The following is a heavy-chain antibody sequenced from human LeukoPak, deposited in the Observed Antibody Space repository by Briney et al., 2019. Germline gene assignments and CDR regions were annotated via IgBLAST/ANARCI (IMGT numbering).Heavy chain of an antibody. CDR1: GYSFTSYW. CDR3: ARHSGNYFSAWPALDY. D-gene: IGHD1-26*01. CDR2: IDPSDSYT. V-gene: IGHV5-10-1*01. J-gene: IGHJ4*02. Sequence: GESLKISCKGSGYSFTSYWISWVRQMPGKGLEWMGRIDPSDSYTNYSPSFQGHVTISADKSISTAYLQWSSLKASDTAMYYCARHSGNYFSAWPALDYWGQGTLVTVSS.